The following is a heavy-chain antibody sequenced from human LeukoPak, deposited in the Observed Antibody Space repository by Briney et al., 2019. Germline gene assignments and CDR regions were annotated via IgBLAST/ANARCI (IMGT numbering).Heavy chain of an antibody. CDR1: GGTFSSYA. CDR2: IIPTFGTA. CDR3: ARSITIFGVVIQDPYYYYYMDV. D-gene: IGHD3-3*01. J-gene: IGHJ6*03. Sequence: GASVKVSCKASGGTFSSYAISWVRQAPGQGLEWMGGIIPTFGTANYAQKFQGRVTITTDESTSTAYMELSSLRSEDTAVYYCARSITIFGVVIQDPYYYYYMDVWGKGTTVTVSS. V-gene: IGHV1-69*05.